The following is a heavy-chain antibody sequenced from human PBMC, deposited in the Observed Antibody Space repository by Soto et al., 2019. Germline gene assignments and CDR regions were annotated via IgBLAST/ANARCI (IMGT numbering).Heavy chain of an antibody. CDR3: ASQDPAVHAFDI. V-gene: IGHV4-59*12. CDR1: GSSINDYY. Sequence: SETLSLTCRFSGSSINDYYYSRFPQPPGKGLEWIGYIYYHGSTDYNPSLKSRVTISVDTSKNQFSLKLSSVTAADTAVYYCASQDPAVHAFDIWGQGTMVT. J-gene: IGHJ3*02. CDR2: IYYHGST.